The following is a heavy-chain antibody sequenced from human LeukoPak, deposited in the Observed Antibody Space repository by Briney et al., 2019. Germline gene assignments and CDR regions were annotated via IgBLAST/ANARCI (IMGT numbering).Heavy chain of an antibody. Sequence: QTLSLTCAISGDSVSSNSVTWNWIRQSPSRGLEWLGRTYYRSMWYNDYAVSVRGRITVNPDTSKNQFSLHLNSVTPEDTAVYYCARRLTQYDCFDPWGQGILVTVSS. CDR3: ARRLTQYDCFDP. D-gene: IGHD2-2*01. J-gene: IGHJ5*02. V-gene: IGHV6-1*01. CDR1: GDSVSSNSVT. CDR2: TYYRSMWYN.